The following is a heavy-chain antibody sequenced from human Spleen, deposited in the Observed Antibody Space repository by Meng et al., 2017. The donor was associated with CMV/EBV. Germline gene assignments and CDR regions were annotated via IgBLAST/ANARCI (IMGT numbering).Heavy chain of an antibody. D-gene: IGHD6-6*01. V-gene: IGHV5-51*01. J-gene: IGHJ4*02. Sequence: KGFGYSFTNYCIGWLRPMPGKGLEWMAIIWPGDSDTRYSPSFQGQVTMSADKSITTVYLQWTSLKASDTAMYYCATATIAGRLFFHYWGQGTLVTVSS. CDR3: ATATIAGRLFFHY. CDR2: IWPGDSDT. CDR1: GYSFTNYC.